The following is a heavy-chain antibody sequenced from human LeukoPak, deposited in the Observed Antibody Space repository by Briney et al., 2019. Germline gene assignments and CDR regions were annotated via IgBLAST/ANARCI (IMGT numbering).Heavy chain of an antibody. V-gene: IGHV3-11*01. CDR2: ISNSGSRV. Sequence: GGSLRLSRVASANSFSDYYMSWIRQAPGKGLEWISYISNSGSRVYYADSVKGRFTISRDNAKNSLYLQMNSLRAEDTAVYYCARVRYSSGWGPDFDYWGQGTLVTVSS. CDR3: ARVRYSSGWGPDFDY. D-gene: IGHD6-19*01. J-gene: IGHJ4*02. CDR1: ANSFSDYY.